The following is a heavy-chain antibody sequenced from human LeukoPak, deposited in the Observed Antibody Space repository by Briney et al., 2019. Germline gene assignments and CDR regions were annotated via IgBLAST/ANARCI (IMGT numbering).Heavy chain of an antibody. J-gene: IGHJ4*02. CDR3: ARGTLNIPGEHGAFDY. V-gene: IGHV3-48*04. CDR1: GFTFSSYG. Sequence: PGGSLRLSCAASGFTFSSYGMTWVRQAPGKGLEWVSYISSSSSTIYYADSVKGRFTISRDNAKNSLYLQMNSLRAEDTAVYYCARGTLNIPGEHGAFDYWGQGTLVTVSS. D-gene: IGHD1-14*01. CDR2: ISSSSSTI.